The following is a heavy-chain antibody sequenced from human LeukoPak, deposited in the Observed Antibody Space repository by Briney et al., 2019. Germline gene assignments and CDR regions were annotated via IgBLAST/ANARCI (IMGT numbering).Heavy chain of an antibody. CDR1: GFTFDDYA. CDR2: ISWNSGSI. D-gene: IGHD3-3*01. V-gene: IGHV3-9*01. CDR3: AKDRAKYYDFWSGYYPYYYYYGMDV. J-gene: IGHJ6*02. Sequence: GRSLRLSCAASGFTFDDYAMHWVRQAPGKGLEWVSGISWNSGSIGYADSVKGRFTISRDNAKNSLYLQMNSLRAEDTALYYCAKDRAKYYDFWSGYYPYYYYYGMDVWGQGATVTVSS.